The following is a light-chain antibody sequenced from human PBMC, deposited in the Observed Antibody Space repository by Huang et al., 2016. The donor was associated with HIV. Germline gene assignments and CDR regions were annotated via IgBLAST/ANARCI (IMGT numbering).Light chain of an antibody. CDR1: QSVSSN. Sequence: ETVMTQSPVTLSVSPGERATLSCRASQSVSSNLAWYQQRHGQAPRLLIYATSTRATGIPARFSGSESGTEFTLTISGLQSEEYAVYYCQQYIDGYTFGQGTKVEVK. CDR3: QQYIDGYT. CDR2: ATS. V-gene: IGKV3-15*01. J-gene: IGKJ2*01.